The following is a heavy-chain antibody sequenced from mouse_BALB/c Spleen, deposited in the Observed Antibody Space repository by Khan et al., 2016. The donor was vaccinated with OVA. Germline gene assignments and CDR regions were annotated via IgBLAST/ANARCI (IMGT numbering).Heavy chain of an antibody. D-gene: IGHD1-1*01. CDR2: IWGDGST. CDR3: AKFTPDYYSMDY. J-gene: IGHJ4*01. CDR1: GFSLTSYG. Sequence: VKLEESGPGLVAPSQSLSITCTVSGFSLTSYGVSWVRQSPGKGLEWLGVIWGDGSTNYHSTLISRLIISKDNSKSQVFIKLTGLQTDDTATYYCAKFTPDYYSMDYWGQGTSVTVSS. V-gene: IGHV2-3*01.